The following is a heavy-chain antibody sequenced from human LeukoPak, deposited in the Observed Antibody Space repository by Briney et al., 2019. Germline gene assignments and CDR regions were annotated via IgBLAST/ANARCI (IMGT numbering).Heavy chain of an antibody. CDR1: GFTFSSYG. J-gene: IGHJ5*02. D-gene: IGHD5-24*01. Sequence: GGSLRLSCAASGFTFSSYGMHWVRQAPGKGLEWVAVIWYDGSNKYYADSVKGRFTISRDNSKNTLYLQMNSLRAEDTAVYYCARDREMATISDWFDPWGQGTLVTVSS. CDR2: IWYDGSNK. CDR3: ARDREMATISDWFDP. V-gene: IGHV3-33*01.